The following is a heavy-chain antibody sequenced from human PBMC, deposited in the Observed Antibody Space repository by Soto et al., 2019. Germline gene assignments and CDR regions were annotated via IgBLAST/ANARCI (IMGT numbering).Heavy chain of an antibody. Sequence: SEALSLTCTGSGCSIRSYYWSWIRPPPGKGLEWIGYIYYSGRTNYNPSLKSRVTISVDTSKNQFSLKLSSVTAADTAVYYCARARRPDGYSGYDYYYYYGMDVWGQGTTVTVSS. J-gene: IGHJ6*02. CDR3: ARARRPDGYSGYDYYYYYGMDV. CDR1: GCSIRSYY. CDR2: IYYSGRT. V-gene: IGHV4-59*01. D-gene: IGHD5-12*01.